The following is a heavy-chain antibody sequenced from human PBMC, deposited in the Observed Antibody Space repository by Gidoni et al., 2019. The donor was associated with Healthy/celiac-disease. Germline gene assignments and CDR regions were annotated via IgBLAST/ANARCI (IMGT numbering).Heavy chain of an antibody. D-gene: IGHD3-16*01. V-gene: IGHV4-61*02. Sequence: QVQLQESGPGLVKPSQTLSLTCTVSGGSISSGSYYWSWIRQPAGKGLEWIGRIYTSGSTNYNPSLKSRVTISVDTSKNQFSLKLSSVTAADTAVYYCARDEPGAGGGFDYWGQGTLVTVSS. J-gene: IGHJ4*02. CDR2: IYTSGST. CDR3: ARDEPGAGGGFDY. CDR1: GGSISSGSYY.